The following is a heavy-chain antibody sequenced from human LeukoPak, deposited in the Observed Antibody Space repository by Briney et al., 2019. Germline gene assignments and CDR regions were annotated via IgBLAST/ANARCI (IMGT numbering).Heavy chain of an antibody. Sequence: GESLEISCKGSGYSINNYWIGWVRQMPGKGLEWMGIIYPADSDTRYSPSFQGQVTISADKSISTAYLQWSSLKASDTAMYYCARVPQWPDYWGQGTLVTVSS. J-gene: IGHJ4*02. CDR1: GYSINNYW. CDR2: IYPADSDT. CDR3: ARVPQWPDY. V-gene: IGHV5-51*01. D-gene: IGHD6-19*01.